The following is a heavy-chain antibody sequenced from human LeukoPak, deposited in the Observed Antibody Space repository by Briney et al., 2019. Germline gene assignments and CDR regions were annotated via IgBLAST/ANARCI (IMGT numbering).Heavy chain of an antibody. CDR3: ARGWASSWYYFDF. V-gene: IGHV4-59*01. CDR2: TYDSGSS. J-gene: IGHJ4*02. Sequence: SEILSLTCAVSGGSMRNYYWSWIRQPPGKGLEWIGYTYDSGSSSYSPSLRSRVSISIDTSKNQFSLNLSSVTAADTAVYYCARGWASSWYYFDFWGQGTLVTVSS. CDR1: GGSMRNYY. D-gene: IGHD2-2*01.